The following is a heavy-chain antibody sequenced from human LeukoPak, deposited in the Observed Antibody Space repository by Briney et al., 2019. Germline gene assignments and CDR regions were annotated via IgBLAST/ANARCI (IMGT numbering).Heavy chain of an antibody. CDR2: IYTSGST. Sequence: PSETLSLTSTVSGGSISSGSYYWSWIRQPAGKGLEWIGRIYTSGSTNYNPSLKSRVTISVDTSKNQFSLKLSSVTAADTAVYYCASPSMIVVVPGNRGAFDIWGQGTMVTVSS. D-gene: IGHD3-22*01. V-gene: IGHV4-61*02. J-gene: IGHJ3*02. CDR1: GGSISSGSYY. CDR3: ASPSMIVVVPGNRGAFDI.